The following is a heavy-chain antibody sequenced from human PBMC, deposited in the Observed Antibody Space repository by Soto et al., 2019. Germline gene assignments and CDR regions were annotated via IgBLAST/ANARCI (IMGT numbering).Heavy chain of an antibody. J-gene: IGHJ3*02. D-gene: IGHD2-21*02. CDR2: ISAYNGNT. CDR1: GYTFTSYG. V-gene: IGHV1-18*01. Sequence: QVQLVQSGAEVKKPGASVKVSCKASGYTFTSYGISWVRQAPGQGLEWMGWISAYNGNTNYAQKLQGRVTMTTDTSTSTAYMELRRLRSDDTAVYYCAGGGAYWGGDCPQGRDAFDIWGQGTMVTVSS. CDR3: AGGGAYWGGDCPQGRDAFDI.